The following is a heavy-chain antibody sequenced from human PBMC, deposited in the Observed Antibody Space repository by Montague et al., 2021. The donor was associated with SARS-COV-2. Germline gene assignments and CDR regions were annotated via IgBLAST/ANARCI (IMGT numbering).Heavy chain of an antibody. D-gene: IGHD5-24*01. Sequence: TLSLTCTVSGDSMSSGRYYWTWIRQPAGKRLEWIGRIYSSGTSNYNPSLKSRVTLLVDTSKNQFSLKLNSVTAADTAVYFCARDHEMASQPRSFDTWGQGTPVTVSS. CDR1: GDSMSSGRYY. V-gene: IGHV4-61*02. J-gene: IGHJ4*02. CDR3: ARDHEMASQPRSFDT. CDR2: IYSSGTS.